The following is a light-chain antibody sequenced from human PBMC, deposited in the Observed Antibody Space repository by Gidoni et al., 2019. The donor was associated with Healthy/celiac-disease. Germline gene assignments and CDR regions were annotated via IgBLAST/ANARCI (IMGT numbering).Light chain of an antibody. CDR3: QSYDSSLSGSVV. Sequence: QSVLTQPPSLSGAPAQSVTISCTGSSSNIGAGYDVHWYQQLPGTAPKLLIYGNSNRPSGVPDRFSGSKSGTSASLAITGLQAEDEADYYCQSYDSSLSGSVVFGGGTKLTVL. J-gene: IGLJ2*01. CDR2: GNS. V-gene: IGLV1-40*01. CDR1: SSNIGAGYD.